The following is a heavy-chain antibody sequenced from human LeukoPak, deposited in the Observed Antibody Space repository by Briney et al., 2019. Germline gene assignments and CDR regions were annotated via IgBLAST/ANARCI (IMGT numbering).Heavy chain of an antibody. J-gene: IGHJ4*02. CDR2: IWYDGSNK. Sequence: GGSLRLSCAASGLTFSNYGMHWVRQAPGKGLEWVAVIWYDGSNKYYADSVKGRFTISRDNSKNTLYVQMNSLRAEDTAVYYCARMGFDYWGQGTLVTVSS. V-gene: IGHV3-33*01. CDR1: GLTFSNYG. CDR3: ARMGFDY. D-gene: IGHD3-16*01.